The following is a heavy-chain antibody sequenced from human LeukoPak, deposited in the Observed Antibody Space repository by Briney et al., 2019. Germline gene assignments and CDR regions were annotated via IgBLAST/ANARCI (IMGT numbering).Heavy chain of an antibody. CDR1: GDSVSSNSAA. V-gene: IGHV6-1*01. Sequence: SQTLSLTCGISGDSVSSNSAAWNWVRQSPARGLEWLGRTYYRSKWYNDYAVSVKSRIIINPDTSKNQFSLQLNSVTPEDTAVYYCARGDPDAFDIWGQGTMVTVSS. CDR2: TYYRSKWYN. J-gene: IGHJ3*02. CDR3: ARGDPDAFDI.